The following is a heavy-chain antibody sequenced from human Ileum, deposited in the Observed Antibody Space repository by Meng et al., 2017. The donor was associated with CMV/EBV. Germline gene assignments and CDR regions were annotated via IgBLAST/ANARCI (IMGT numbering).Heavy chain of an antibody. V-gene: IGHV4-30-4*08. J-gene: IGHJ5*02. CDR1: GASISSGDSY. D-gene: IGHD6-13*01. Sequence: GLWNTPQTLSLSSTVAGASISSGDSYWGWIRQPPGKCLEWIGYIFFSGNTSYNPSLNNRVIISIDTPRNQFSLKVDSVTAADTAVYYCARFRIAALGNLFDPWGHGTLVTVSS. CDR2: IFFSGNT. CDR3: ARFRIAALGNLFDP.